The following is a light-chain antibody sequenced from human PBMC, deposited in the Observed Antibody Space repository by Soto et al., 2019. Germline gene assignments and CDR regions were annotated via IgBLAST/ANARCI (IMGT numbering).Light chain of an antibody. J-gene: IGKJ1*01. CDR3: HQYNPYSWT. CDR2: DAS. CDR1: LSSSVW. Sequence: DIQMTQAPSTLPAPVGHRDTITCQASLSSSVWLAWYQQKPGKAPKLLIFDASSLESGIPSRFSGSGAGTEVTLTISSLHPDDFATYYCHQYNPYSWTFGQGTKGEIK. V-gene: IGKV1-5*01.